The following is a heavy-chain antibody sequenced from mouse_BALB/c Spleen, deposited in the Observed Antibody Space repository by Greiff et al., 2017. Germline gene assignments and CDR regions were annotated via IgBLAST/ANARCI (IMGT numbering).Heavy chain of an antibody. CDR2: ISSGSSTI. V-gene: IGHV5-17*02. CDR1: GFTFSSFG. J-gene: IGHJ3*01. D-gene: IGHD2-3*01. CDR3: ARGRAGYSWFAY. Sequence: EVQLVESGGGLVQPGGSRKLSCAASGFTFSSFGMHWVRQAPEKGLEWVAYISSGSSTIYYADTVKGRFTISRDNPKNTLFLQMTSLRSEDTAMYYCARGRAGYSWFAYWGQGTLVTVSA.